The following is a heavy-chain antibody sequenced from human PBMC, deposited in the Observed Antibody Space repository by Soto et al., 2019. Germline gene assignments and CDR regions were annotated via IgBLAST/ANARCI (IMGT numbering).Heavy chain of an antibody. V-gene: IGHV1-18*01. CDR2: ISAYNGNT. CDR3: AREAIFGVVSGYYYMDG. J-gene: IGHJ6*03. D-gene: IGHD3-3*01. Sequence: ASVKVSCKASGYTFTSYGISWVRQAPGQGLEWVGWISAYNGNTNYAQKLQGRVTITRDTSTSTAYMELRSLRSEDTAVYYCAREAIFGVVSGYYYMDGWGKGTTVTVSS. CDR1: GYTFTSYG.